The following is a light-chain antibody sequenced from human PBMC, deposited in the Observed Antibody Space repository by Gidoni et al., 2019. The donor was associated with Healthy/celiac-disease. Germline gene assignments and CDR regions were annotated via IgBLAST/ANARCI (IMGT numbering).Light chain of an antibody. CDR2: DVS. V-gene: IGLV2-14*01. Sequence: QSALPQPASVSGSPGQSITISCTVTSSEVGGYNYVSWYQQHPGKAPKLMIYDVSNRPSGVSNRFSGSKSGNTASLTISGLQAEDEADYYCSSYTSSSTYVFGTGTKVTVL. J-gene: IGLJ1*01. CDR3: SSYTSSSTYV. CDR1: SSEVGGYNY.